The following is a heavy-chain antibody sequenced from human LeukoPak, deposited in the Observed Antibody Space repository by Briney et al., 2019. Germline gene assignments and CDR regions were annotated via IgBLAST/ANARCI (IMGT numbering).Heavy chain of an antibody. D-gene: IGHD5-18*01. V-gene: IGHV3-33*01. J-gene: IGHJ4*02. CDR1: GFTFSSYG. Sequence: GGSLRLSCAASGFTFSSYGMHWVRQAPGKGLEWVAVIWYDGSNKYYADSVKGRFTISRDNAKNSLYLQMNSLRAEDTAVYYCARDQAAMVMDYWGQGTLVTVSS. CDR2: IWYDGSNK. CDR3: ARDQAAMVMDY.